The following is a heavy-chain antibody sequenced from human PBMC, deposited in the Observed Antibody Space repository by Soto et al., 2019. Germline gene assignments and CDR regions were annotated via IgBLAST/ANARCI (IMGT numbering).Heavy chain of an antibody. J-gene: IGHJ4*02. Sequence: LRLSCAASGFTFSSYAMHWVRQAPGKGLEWVAVISYDGSNKYYADSVKGRFTISRDNSKNTLYLQMNSLRAEDTAVYYCAREAYGPTPAGTTGGYVDYWGQGTLVTVSS. D-gene: IGHD1-7*01. CDR3: AREAYGPTPAGTTGGYVDY. CDR2: ISYDGSNK. V-gene: IGHV3-30-3*01. CDR1: GFTFSSYA.